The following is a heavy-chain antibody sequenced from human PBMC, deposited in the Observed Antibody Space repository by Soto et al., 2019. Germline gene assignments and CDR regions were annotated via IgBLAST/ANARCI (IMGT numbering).Heavy chain of an antibody. Sequence: QVQLVESGGTVVQPGRSLRLSCAASGFTFSSYALHWVRQAPGKGLEWVTLISYDASNKYYGNSVKGRFTISRDNSKNTLYLQMDSLRAEDTAVYYCARSSGWGIDYWGQGTLVTVS. CDR1: GFTFSSYA. CDR2: ISYDASNK. D-gene: IGHD6-19*01. CDR3: ARSSGWGIDY. J-gene: IGHJ4*02. V-gene: IGHV3-30*03.